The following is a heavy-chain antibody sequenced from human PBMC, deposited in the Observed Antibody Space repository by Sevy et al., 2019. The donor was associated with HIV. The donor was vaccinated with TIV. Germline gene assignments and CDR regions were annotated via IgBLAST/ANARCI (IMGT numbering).Heavy chain of an antibody. D-gene: IGHD1-26*01. V-gene: IGHV3-7*01. J-gene: IGHJ4*02. CDR3: ARDADSGSYYIDY. Sequence: GGSLRLSCAASGFTLSSYWMSWVRQAPGKGLEWVANIKQDGSQKYYVDSVKGRFTISRDNAKNSLYLQMNSLRVEDTAVYYCARDADSGSYYIDYWGQGTLVTVSS. CDR1: GFTLSSYW. CDR2: IKQDGSQK.